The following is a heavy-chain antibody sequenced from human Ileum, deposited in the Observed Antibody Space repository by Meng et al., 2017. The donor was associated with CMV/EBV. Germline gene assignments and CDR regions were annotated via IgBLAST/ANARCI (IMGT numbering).Heavy chain of an antibody. Sequence: GGSLRLSCEASGFTLSTNYMSWVRQAPGKRLEWVSVIYRGGETFYADSVKGRFTISRDNSKNTLYLQVNSLRDDDTAVYYCAKVAMIRGVVFDLWGQGTLVTVSS. J-gene: IGHJ4*02. CDR1: GFTLSTNY. CDR3: AKVAMIRGVVFDL. CDR2: IYRGGET. V-gene: IGHV3-53*01. D-gene: IGHD3-10*01.